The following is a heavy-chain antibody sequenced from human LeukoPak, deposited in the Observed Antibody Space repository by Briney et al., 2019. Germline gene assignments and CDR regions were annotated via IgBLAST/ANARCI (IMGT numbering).Heavy chain of an antibody. D-gene: IGHD3-10*01. V-gene: IGHV4-39*07. Sequence: PSETLSLTCTVSGDSISSSNYYWGWIRQPPGKGLEWIGSLYYTGSTYYNPSLKSRVTISVDTSKNQFSLKLSSVTAADTAVYYCARARVGSGSYSYFDYWGQGTLVTVSS. J-gene: IGHJ4*02. CDR2: LYYTGST. CDR3: ARARVGSGSYSYFDY. CDR1: GDSISSSNYY.